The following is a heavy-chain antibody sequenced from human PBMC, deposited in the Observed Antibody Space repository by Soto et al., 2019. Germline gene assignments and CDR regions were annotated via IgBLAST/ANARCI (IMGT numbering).Heavy chain of an antibody. D-gene: IGHD2-2*01. J-gene: IGHJ4*02. CDR2: ISDTGSSH. CDR3: AKDRGGDCPDNSCYFGADY. Sequence: GGSLRLSXVGSGFTFSSYGMHWVRRAPGKGLECVAVISDTGSSHYYAASVEGRFTISRENSKNTLSLHMDRLRVEDTAVYYCAKDRGGDCPDNSCYFGADYWGQGTTVTVSS. CDR1: GFTFSSYG. V-gene: IGHV3-30*18.